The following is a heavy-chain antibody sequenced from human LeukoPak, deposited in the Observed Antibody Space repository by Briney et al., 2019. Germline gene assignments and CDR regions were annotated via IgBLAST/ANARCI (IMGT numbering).Heavy chain of an antibody. CDR2: ISWNSGSI. CDR3: AKAVTTVVAAPHFDY. CDR1: GFTFDDYA. V-gene: IGHV3-9*01. Sequence: GGSLRLSCAASGFTFDDYAMHWVRQAPGKGLEWVSGISWNSGSIGYADSVKGRFTISRGNAKNSLYLQMNSLRAEDTALYYCAKAVTTVVAAPHFDYWGQGTLVTVSS. J-gene: IGHJ4*02. D-gene: IGHD2-15*01.